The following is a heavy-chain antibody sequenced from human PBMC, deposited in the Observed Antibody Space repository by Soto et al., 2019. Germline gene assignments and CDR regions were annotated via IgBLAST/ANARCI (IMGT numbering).Heavy chain of an antibody. Sequence: EVQLVESGGGLVKPGGSLRLSCAASGFSFINAWMSWVRQAPGKGLEWVGRIKSKTDGGTTDYAVPVKGRFTISRDDSKNTVYLQLNSLQTEDTAVYYCTTDGCGGGKCNPNNYYGMDVWGQGTTVTVSS. CDR3: TTDGCGGGKCNPNNYYGMDV. CDR2: IKSKTDGGTT. CDR1: GFSFINAW. D-gene: IGHD2-15*01. J-gene: IGHJ6*02. V-gene: IGHV3-15*01.